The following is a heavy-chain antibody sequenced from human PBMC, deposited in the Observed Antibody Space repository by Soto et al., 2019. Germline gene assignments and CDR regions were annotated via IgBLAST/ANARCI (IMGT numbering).Heavy chain of an antibody. CDR2: IYYSGST. J-gene: IGHJ5*02. D-gene: IGHD2-15*01. CDR1: GGSISSSSYY. Sequence: PSETLSLTCTVSGGSISSSSYYWGWIRQPPGKGLEWIGSIYYSGSTYYNPSLKSRVTISVDTSKNQFSLKLSSVTAADTAVYYCAREIAANNWFDPWGQGTLVTVSS. V-gene: IGHV4-39*02. CDR3: AREIAANNWFDP.